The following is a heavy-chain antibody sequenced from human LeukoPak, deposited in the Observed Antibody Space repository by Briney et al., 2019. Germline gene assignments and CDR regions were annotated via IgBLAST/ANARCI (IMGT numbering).Heavy chain of an antibody. CDR2: INHSGST. D-gene: IGHD5-12*01. Sequence: KPSETLSLTCAVYGGSFSGYYWSWIRQPPGKGLEWIGEINHSGSTNYNPSLKSRVTISVDTSKNQFSLKLSSVTAADTAVYYCAKAHLVDIVATIKKYYFDYWGQGTLVTVSS. J-gene: IGHJ4*02. CDR1: GGSFSGYY. V-gene: IGHV4-34*01. CDR3: AKAHLVDIVATIKKYYFDY.